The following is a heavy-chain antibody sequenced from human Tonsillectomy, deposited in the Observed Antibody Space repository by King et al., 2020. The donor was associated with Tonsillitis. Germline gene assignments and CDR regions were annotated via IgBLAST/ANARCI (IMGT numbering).Heavy chain of an antibody. V-gene: IGHV4-38-2*01. J-gene: IGHJ4*02. CDR3: ARVGRNPFVVVPAAITGPFDY. CDR1: GYSISSGYY. CDR2: IYHSGST. Sequence: QLQESGPGLVKPSETLSLTCAVSGYSISSGYYWGWIRQPPGKGLEWIGSIYHSGSTYYNPSLKSRVTISVDTSKNQFSLKLSSVTAADTAVYYCARVGRNPFVVVPAAITGPFDYWGQGTLVTVSS. D-gene: IGHD2-2*01.